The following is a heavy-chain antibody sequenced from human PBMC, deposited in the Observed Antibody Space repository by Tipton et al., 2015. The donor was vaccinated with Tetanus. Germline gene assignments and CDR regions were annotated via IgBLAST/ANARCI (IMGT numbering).Heavy chain of an antibody. V-gene: IGHV3-33*01. Sequence: SLRLSCAASGFTFSTNAMHWVRQAPGKGLEWAAAIWNDGSYKYYADSVKGRFTVSRDNSKNTLYLEMNSLRAEDTAVYYCARVGISQNAYSYVYHGLDVWGQGTTVTVSS. J-gene: IGHJ6*02. D-gene: IGHD5-18*01. CDR3: ARVGISQNAYSYVYHGLDV. CDR2: IWNDGSYK. CDR1: GFTFSTNA.